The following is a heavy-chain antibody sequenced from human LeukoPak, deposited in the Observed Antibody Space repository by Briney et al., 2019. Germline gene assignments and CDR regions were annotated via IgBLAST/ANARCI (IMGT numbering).Heavy chain of an antibody. J-gene: IGHJ4*02. CDR3: ARGERCGGDCYSSLD. CDR2: MNPNSGNT. V-gene: IGHV1-8*01. Sequence: GASVRVSCKASGYTFTSYDTNWVRQGTGQRLEWMGWMNPNSGNTGYAQKFQGRVTMTRNTSISTAYMELSSLRSEDTAVYYCARGERCGGDCYSSLDWGQGTLVTVSS. D-gene: IGHD2-21*02. CDR1: GYTFTSYD.